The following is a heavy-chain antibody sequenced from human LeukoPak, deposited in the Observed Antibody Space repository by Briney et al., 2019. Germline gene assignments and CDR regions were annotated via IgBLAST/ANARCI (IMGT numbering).Heavy chain of an antibody. J-gene: IGHJ4*02. CDR1: GFTFSSYA. CDR3: AKESGGHYESSGYYHFDY. V-gene: IGHV3-23*01. Sequence: QPGGSLRLSCAASGFTFSSYAMSWVRQAPGKGLEWVSGISGTGISTYYADSVKGRFTISRDNSKNTLYLQMNSLRAEDTALYYCAKESGGHYESSGYYHFDYWGQGTLDTVSS. CDR2: ISGTGIST. D-gene: IGHD3-22*01.